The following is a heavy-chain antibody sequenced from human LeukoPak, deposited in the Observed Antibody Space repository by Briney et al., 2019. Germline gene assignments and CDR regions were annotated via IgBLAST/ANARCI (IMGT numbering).Heavy chain of an antibody. J-gene: IGHJ4*02. CDR1: GFTFSSYS. D-gene: IGHD6-6*01. Sequence: GGSLRLSCAASGFTFSSYSMTWVRQAPGKGLEWVSSISSSSSYIYYADSVKGRFTISRDNAKNSLYLQMNSLRADDTAVYYCARGEWSSSPFDYWGQGTLVTVSS. CDR3: ARGEWSSSPFDY. CDR2: ISSSSSYI. V-gene: IGHV3-21*01.